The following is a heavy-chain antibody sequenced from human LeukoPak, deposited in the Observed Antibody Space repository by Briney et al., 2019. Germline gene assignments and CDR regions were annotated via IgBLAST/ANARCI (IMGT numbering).Heavy chain of an antibody. J-gene: IGHJ4*02. Sequence: SETLSLTCTVAGGSIIGYYWSWIRQPPGKGLEWIGEINHSGSTNYNPSLKSRVTISVDTSKNQFSLKLSSVTAADTAVYYCARSYYYDSSAYWGQGTLVTVSS. CDR1: GGSIIGYY. CDR3: ARSYYYDSSAY. V-gene: IGHV4-34*01. D-gene: IGHD3-22*01. CDR2: INHSGST.